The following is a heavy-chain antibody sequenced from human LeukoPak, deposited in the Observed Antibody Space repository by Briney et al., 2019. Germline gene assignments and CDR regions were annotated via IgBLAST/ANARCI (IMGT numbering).Heavy chain of an antibody. V-gene: IGHV3-30*02. J-gene: IGHJ4*02. CDR3: AKDPRYYDFWSGYGSVGSFDY. CDR2: IRYDGSNK. CDR1: GFTFSSYG. D-gene: IGHD3-3*01. Sequence: PGGSLRLSCAASGFTFSSYGMHWVRQAPGKGLEWVAFIRYDGSNKYYADSVKGRFTISRDNSKNTLYLQMNSLRAEDTAVYYCAKDPRYYDFWSGYGSVGSFDYWGQGTLVTVSS.